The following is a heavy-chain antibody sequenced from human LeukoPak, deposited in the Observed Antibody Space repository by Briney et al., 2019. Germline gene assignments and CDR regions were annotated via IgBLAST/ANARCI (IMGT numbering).Heavy chain of an antibody. D-gene: IGHD2-2*01. J-gene: IGHJ4*02. V-gene: IGHV3-30*02. CDR1: GFTFSSYG. Sequence: GGSLRLSCAASGFTFSSYGMHWVRQAPGKGLEWVAFIRYDGSNKYYADSVKGRFTISRDNSKNTLYLQMNSLRAEDTAVYYCAKTRLGYCSSTSCYEVDYWGQGTLVTVSS. CDR3: AKTRLGYCSSTSCYEVDY. CDR2: IRYDGSNK.